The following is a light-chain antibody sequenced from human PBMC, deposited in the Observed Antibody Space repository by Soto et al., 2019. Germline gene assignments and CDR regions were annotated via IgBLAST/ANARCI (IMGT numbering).Light chain of an antibody. CDR1: SSDIGSYNR. J-gene: IGLJ2*01. CDR3: CSYAGSDTMI. V-gene: IGLV2-23*01. CDR2: EGT. Sequence: QSALTQPPSVSGSPGQSVTISCSGTSSDIGSYNRVSWYQQHPGEAPKLMIYEGTKRPSGVSNRFSGSKSANTASLTISGLQPEDAADYYCCSYAGSDTMIFGGGTKLTVL.